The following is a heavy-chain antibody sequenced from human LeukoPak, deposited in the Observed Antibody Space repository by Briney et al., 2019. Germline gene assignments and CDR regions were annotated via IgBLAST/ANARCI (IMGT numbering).Heavy chain of an antibody. CDR2: ISSTGAYI. J-gene: IGHJ4*02. Sequence: GGSLRLSCAASGFAFNTYTMNWVRQTPGKGLEWVSSISSTGAYIYHADSMDGRFTVSRDNARNLLYLHMNSLRAEDSAMYFCARVSSNPYSRGYYHFDYWGLGTLVTVSS. V-gene: IGHV3-21*01. CDR1: GFAFNTYT. D-gene: IGHD6-25*01. CDR3: ARVSSNPYSRGYYHFDY.